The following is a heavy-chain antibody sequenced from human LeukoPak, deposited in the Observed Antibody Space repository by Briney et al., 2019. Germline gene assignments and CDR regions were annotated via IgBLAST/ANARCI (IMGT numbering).Heavy chain of an antibody. CDR2: IIPIFGTA. CDR1: GDTFSSYA. Sequence: ASVKVSCKASGDTFSSYAISWVRQAPGQGLEWMGGIIPIFGTANYAQKFQGRVTITTDESTSTAYMELSRLRSEDTAVYYCAREGCGSSCPYYYYYTDVWGKGTTVTVSS. V-gene: IGHV1-69*05. CDR3: AREGCGSSCPYYYYYTDV. D-gene: IGHD6-13*01. J-gene: IGHJ6*03.